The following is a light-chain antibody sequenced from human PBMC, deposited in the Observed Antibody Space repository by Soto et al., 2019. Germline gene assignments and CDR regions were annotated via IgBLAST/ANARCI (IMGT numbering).Light chain of an antibody. CDR3: SSYAGSNNFKV. Sequence: QSALTQPPSASGSPGQSVTISCTGTSSDVGNYNYVSWYQQHPGKAPKLMIYEVNKRPSGVPDRFSGSKSGNTASLTVSGLQAEDEADYYCSSYAGSNNFKVFGGGTKLTVL. V-gene: IGLV2-8*01. CDR2: EVN. CDR1: SSDVGNYNY. J-gene: IGLJ2*01.